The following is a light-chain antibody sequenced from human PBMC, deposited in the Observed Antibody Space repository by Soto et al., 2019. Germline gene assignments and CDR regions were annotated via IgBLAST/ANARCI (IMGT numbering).Light chain of an antibody. V-gene: IGLV1-51*01. J-gene: IGLJ2*01. CDR2: DNN. CDR3: GTWDSSLGAVI. Sequence: QSVLTQPPSVSAAPGQKVTISCSGSSSNIGKNYVSWYQQLPGTAPKLLIYDNNKRPSGIPDRFSGSKSGTSATLGITGLQTGDEADYYCGTWDSSLGAVIIGGGTKLTVL. CDR1: SSNIGKNY.